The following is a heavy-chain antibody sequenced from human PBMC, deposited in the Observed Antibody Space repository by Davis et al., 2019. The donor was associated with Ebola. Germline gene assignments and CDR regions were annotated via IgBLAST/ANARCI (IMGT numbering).Heavy chain of an antibody. V-gene: IGHV3-48*01. J-gene: IGHJ4*02. CDR3: AREGRVFGCDY. Sequence: PGGSLRLSCAASGFTFSSYSMNWVRQAPGKGLEWVSYISSSSSTIYYADSVKGRFTISRDNSKNTLDLQMNSLRAEDTAVYYCAREGRVFGCDYWGQGVLVSVSS. CDR2: ISSSSSTI. D-gene: IGHD3-3*01. CDR1: GFTFSSYS.